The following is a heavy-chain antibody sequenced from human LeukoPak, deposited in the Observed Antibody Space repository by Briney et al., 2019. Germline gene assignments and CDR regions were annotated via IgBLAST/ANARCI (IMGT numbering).Heavy chain of an antibody. V-gene: IGHV3-23*01. J-gene: IGHJ4*02. CDR3: AKGTYFDY. CDR2: ISASGGST. Sequence: GGSLRLSCAASGFSFSGYAMSWVRQAPGKGLEWVSAISASGGSTYYGDSVKGRFTISRDNSKNTLYLQMNSLGAEDTAIYHCAKGTYFDYWGQGTLVTVSS. CDR1: GFSFSGYA.